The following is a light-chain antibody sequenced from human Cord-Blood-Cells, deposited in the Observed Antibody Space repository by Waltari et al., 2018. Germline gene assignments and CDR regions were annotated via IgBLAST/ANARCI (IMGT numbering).Light chain of an antibody. V-gene: IGKV3-11*01. CDR1: QSVSSY. J-gene: IGKJ2*03. Sequence: EIVFTQSPATLSLSPGERATLSCRASQSVSSYLAWYQQKPGQAPRLLIYDASNRATGIPARFSGSGSGTDFTLTISSLEPEDFAVYYCQQRSSWYSFGQGTKLEIK. CDR2: DAS. CDR3: QQRSSWYS.